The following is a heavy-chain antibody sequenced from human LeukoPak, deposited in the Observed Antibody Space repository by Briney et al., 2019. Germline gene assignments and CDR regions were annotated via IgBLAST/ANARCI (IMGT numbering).Heavy chain of an antibody. V-gene: IGHV3-53*01. D-gene: IGHD3-10*01. CDR2: IYSGGST. J-gene: IGHJ2*01. Sequence: QPGGSLRLSCAASGFTVSSNYMSWVRQAPGKGLEWVSVIYSGGSTYYADSVKGRFTISRDNSKNTLYLQMNSLRAEDTAVYYCARDRLMVLGQGWYFDLWGRGTLVTVSS. CDR3: ARDRLMVLGQGWYFDL. CDR1: GFTVSSNY.